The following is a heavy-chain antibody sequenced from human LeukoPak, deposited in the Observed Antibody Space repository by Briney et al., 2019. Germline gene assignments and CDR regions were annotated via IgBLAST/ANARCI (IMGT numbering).Heavy chain of an antibody. V-gene: IGHV1-2*06. Sequence: ASVKVSCKASGYTFTGYYMHWVRQAPGQGLEWMGRINPNSGGTNYAQKFQGRVTMTRDTSISTAYMELSRLRSDDTAVYYCARGGTRRQNWFDPWGQGTLVTVSS. CDR2: INPNSGGT. CDR1: GYTFTGYY. J-gene: IGHJ5*02. D-gene: IGHD1-1*01. CDR3: ARGGTRRQNWFDP.